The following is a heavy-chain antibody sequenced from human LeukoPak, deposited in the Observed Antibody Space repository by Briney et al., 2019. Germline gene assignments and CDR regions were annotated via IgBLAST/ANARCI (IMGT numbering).Heavy chain of an antibody. CDR3: ARGRNIVLMVYAIGYFDY. CDR1: GYTFTSYY. V-gene: IGHV1-46*01. CDR2: INPSGGST. D-gene: IGHD2-8*01. Sequence: ASVTVSCTASGYTFTSYYMHWVRQAPGQGLEWMGIINPSGGSTSYAQKFQGRVTMTRDTSTSTVYMELSRLRSEDTAVYYCARGRNIVLMVYAIGYFDYWGQGTLVTVSS. J-gene: IGHJ4*02.